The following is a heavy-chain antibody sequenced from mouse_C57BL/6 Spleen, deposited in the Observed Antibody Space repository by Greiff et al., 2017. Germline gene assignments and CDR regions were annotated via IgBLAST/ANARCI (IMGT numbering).Heavy chain of an antibody. Sequence: QVQLQQPGAELVRPGSSVKLSCKASGYTFTSYWMDWVKQRPGQGLAWIGNIYPSDSETHYNQKFKDKATLPVDKSSSTAYMQLSSLTSEDSAVYYCARRGYDYDGYFDYWGQGTTLTVSS. J-gene: IGHJ2*01. CDR3: ARRGYDYDGYFDY. V-gene: IGHV1-61*01. D-gene: IGHD2-4*01. CDR1: GYTFTSYW. CDR2: IYPSDSET.